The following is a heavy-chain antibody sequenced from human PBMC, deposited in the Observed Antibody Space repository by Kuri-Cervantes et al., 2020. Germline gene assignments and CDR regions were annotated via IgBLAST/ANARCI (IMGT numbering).Heavy chain of an antibody. CDR1: GGSFSGYY. CDR3: ARGSPYSSSWYYYYYMDV. J-gene: IGHJ6*03. D-gene: IGHD6-13*01. CDR2: ISHSGST. Sequence: SETLSLTCAVYGGSFSGYYWTWIRQPPGKGLEWIGEISHSGSTNYNPSLKSRVTISLDTSKNQFSLKLSSVTAADTAVYYCARGSPYSSSWYYYYYMDVWGKGTTVTVSS. V-gene: IGHV4-34*01.